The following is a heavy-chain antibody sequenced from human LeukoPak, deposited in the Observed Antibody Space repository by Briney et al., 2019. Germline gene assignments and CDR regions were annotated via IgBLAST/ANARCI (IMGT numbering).Heavy chain of an antibody. V-gene: IGHV3-21*01. CDR3: ARDPSTVTSLSDY. Sequence: GGSLRLSCAASGFTFSSYSMNWVRQAPGKGLEWVSSISSSSSYIYYADSVKGRFTISRDNAKNSLYLQMNSLRAEDTAVYYCARDPSTVTSLSDYWGQGTLATVSS. CDR2: ISSSSSYI. D-gene: IGHD4-11*01. J-gene: IGHJ4*02. CDR1: GFTFSSYS.